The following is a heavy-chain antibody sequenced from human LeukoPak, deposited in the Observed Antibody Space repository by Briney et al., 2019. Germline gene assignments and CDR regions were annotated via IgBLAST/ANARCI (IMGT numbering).Heavy chain of an antibody. V-gene: IGHV1-8*03. CDR2: MNPNSGNT. Sequence: ASVKVSCKASGYTFTSYDINWVRQATGQGLGWMGWMNPNSGNTGYAQKFQGRVTITRNTSISTAYMELSSLRSEDTAVYYCARGPTTVTTNYYYYMDVWGKGTTVTVSS. CDR3: ARGPTTVTTNYYYYMDV. D-gene: IGHD4-11*01. CDR1: GYTFTSYD. J-gene: IGHJ6*03.